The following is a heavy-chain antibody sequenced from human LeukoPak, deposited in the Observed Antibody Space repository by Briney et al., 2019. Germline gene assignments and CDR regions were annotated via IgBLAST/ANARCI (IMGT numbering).Heavy chain of an antibody. D-gene: IGHD6-13*01. CDR1: GFTFSNTA. CDR2: ISGSGLNA. V-gene: IGHV3-23*01. CDR3: ARDFMYSISCTGC. J-gene: IGHJ4*02. Sequence: GGSLRLSCAASGFTFSNTAMSWVRQAPGKGLEWLSIISGSGLNAHYADSVKGRFTISRDNSKSTLFLQMNSLRVEDTAVYYCARDFMYSISCTGCWGQGTLVTVSS.